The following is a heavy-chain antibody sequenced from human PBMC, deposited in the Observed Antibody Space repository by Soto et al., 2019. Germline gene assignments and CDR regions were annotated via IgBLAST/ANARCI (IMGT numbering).Heavy chain of an antibody. V-gene: IGHV3-33*01. D-gene: IGHD3-10*01. CDR2: IWYDGSKE. CDR1: GFTFSNYG. Sequence: QVQLVESGGGVVQPGRSLRLSCAASGFTFSNYGMHWVRQAPGKGLEWVSVIWYDGSKEYYAGSVKGRFTISRDNSENTLYLQMNSLRAEDTAVYYCGRVQGGWYGSGSYEGLDVWGQGTTVTVSS. CDR3: GRVQGGWYGSGSYEGLDV. J-gene: IGHJ6*02.